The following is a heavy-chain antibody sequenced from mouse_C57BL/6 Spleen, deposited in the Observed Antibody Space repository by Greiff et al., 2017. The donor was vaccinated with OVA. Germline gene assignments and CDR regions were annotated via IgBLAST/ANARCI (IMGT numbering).Heavy chain of an antibody. CDR2: INYDGSST. CDR3: ARGWALFDY. V-gene: IGHV5-16*01. J-gene: IGHJ2*01. D-gene: IGHD4-1*01. CDR1: GFTFSDYY. Sequence: EVKLVESEGGLVQPGSSMKLSCTASGFTFSDYYMAWVRQVPEKGLEWVANINYDGSSTYYLDSLKSRFIISRDNAKNILYLQMSSLKSEDTATYYCARGWALFDYWGQGTTLTVSS.